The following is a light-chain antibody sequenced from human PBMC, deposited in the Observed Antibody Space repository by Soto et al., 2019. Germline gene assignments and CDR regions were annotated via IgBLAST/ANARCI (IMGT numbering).Light chain of an antibody. CDR3: QQRSNWPPRFT. CDR2: DAS. V-gene: IGKV3-11*01. CDR1: QSVSSY. Sequence: EIVLTQSPATLSLSPGERATLCCRASQSVSSYLAWYQQKPGQAPRLLIYDASNRATGIPARFSGSGSGTDFTLTISSLEPEDFAVYYCQQRSNWPPRFTFGPGTKVDIK. J-gene: IGKJ3*01.